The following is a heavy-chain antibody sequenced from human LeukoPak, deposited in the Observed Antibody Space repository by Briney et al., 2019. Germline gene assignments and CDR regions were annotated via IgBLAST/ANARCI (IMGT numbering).Heavy chain of an antibody. CDR3: AKAGSGGDNWFDP. J-gene: IGHJ5*02. V-gene: IGHV4-34*01. CDR2: INHSGST. CDR1: GGSFSGYY. D-gene: IGHD2-21*01. Sequence: SETLSLTCAVYGGSFSGYYWSWIRQPPGKGLEWIGEINHSGSTNYNPSLKSRVTISVDTSKNQFSLKLSSVTAADTAVYYCAKAGSGGDNWFDPWGQGTLVTVSS.